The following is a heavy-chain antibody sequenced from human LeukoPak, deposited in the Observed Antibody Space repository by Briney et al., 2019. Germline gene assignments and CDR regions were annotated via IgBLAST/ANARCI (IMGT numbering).Heavy chain of an antibody. CDR3: AKPPTTVTTRGFDY. J-gene: IGHJ4*02. CDR2: ICDNGGCT. D-gene: IGHD4-17*01. CDR1: GFIFSSYA. Sequence: GGSLRLSCAASGFIFSSYAMSWVRQAPGKGLQWVSAICDNGGCTYYADSVKGRFTISRDNSKNTLYLQMSGLRAEDTAIDYCAKPPTTVTTRGFDYWGQGTLVTVSP. V-gene: IGHV3-23*01.